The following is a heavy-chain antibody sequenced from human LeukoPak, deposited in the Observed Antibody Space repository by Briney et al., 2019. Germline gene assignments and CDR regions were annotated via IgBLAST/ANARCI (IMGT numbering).Heavy chain of an antibody. CDR1: GFTFSQYS. CDR2: IRSSSET. V-gene: IGHV3-48*01. D-gene: IGHD5-12*01. CDR3: ARDAGNSGYGCDL. J-gene: IGHJ5*02. Sequence: GGSLRLSCAASGFTFSQYSMNWVRQAPGKGLEWVSHIRSSSETFYADSVKGRFTISRDNARNSLYLQMNNLRGEDTAIYYCARDAGNSGYGCDLWGQGTLVTVSS.